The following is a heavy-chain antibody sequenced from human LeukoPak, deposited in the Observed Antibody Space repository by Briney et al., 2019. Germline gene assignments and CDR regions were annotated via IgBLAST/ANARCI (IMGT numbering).Heavy chain of an antibody. D-gene: IGHD2-2*01. CDR1: GGSFSGYY. V-gene: IGHV4-34*01. CDR3: ARRGYCSSTSCYAFGY. CDR2: INHSGST. J-gene: IGHJ4*02. Sequence: TSETLSLTCAVYGGSFSGYYWSWIRQPPGKGLEWIGEINHSGSTNYNPSLKSRVTISVDTSKNQFSLKLSSVTAADTAVYYCARRGYCSSTSCYAFGYWGQGTLVTVPS.